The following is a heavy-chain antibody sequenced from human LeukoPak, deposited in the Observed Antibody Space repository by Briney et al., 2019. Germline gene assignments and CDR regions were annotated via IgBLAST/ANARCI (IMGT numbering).Heavy chain of an antibody. J-gene: IGHJ4*02. CDR3: ANDFLGYCSSTSCPRGGY. V-gene: IGHV3-23*01. CDR2: ISGSGGST. Sequence: GGSLRLSCAASGFTVSSNYMSWVRQAPGKGLEWVSAISGSGGSTYYADSVKGRFTISRDNSKNTLYLQMNSLRAEDTAVYYCANDFLGYCSSTSCPRGGYWGQGTLVTVSS. CDR1: GFTVSSNY. D-gene: IGHD2-2*01.